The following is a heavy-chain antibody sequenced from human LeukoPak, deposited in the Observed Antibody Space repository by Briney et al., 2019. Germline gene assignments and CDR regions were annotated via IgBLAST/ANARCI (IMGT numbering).Heavy chain of an antibody. CDR3: VREGRVGATIGPRWFDP. CDR1: GFTFSSYW. CDR2: INSDGSST. Sequence: PGGSLRLSCAASGFTFSSYWMHWVRQAPGKGLVWVSRINSDGSSTSYADSVKGRFTISRDNAKNTLYLQLNSLRAEDTAVYYCVREGRVGATIGPRWFDPWGQGTLVTVPS. J-gene: IGHJ5*02. V-gene: IGHV3-74*01. D-gene: IGHD1-26*01.